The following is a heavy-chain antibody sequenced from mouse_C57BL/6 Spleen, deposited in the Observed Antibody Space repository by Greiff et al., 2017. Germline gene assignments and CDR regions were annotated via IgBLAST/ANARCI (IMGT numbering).Heavy chain of an antibody. CDR3: ARDYGSSYGSYWYFDV. V-gene: IGHV5-17*01. Sequence: EVKVVESGGGLVKPGGSLKLSCAASGFTFSDYGMHWVRQAPEKGLEWVAYISSGSSTIYYADTVKGRFPISRDNAKNTLFLQMTSLRSEDTAMYYCARDYGSSYGSYWYFDVWGTGTTVTVSS. CDR2: ISSGSSTI. J-gene: IGHJ1*03. D-gene: IGHD1-1*01. CDR1: GFTFSDYG.